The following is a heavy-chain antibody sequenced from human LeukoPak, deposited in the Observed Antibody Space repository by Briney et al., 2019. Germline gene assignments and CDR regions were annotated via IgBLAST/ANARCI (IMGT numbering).Heavy chain of an antibody. D-gene: IGHD1-14*01. CDR2: IWYDGSTK. CDR3: AKSESEVWPWYFDL. Sequence: GRSLRLSCAASGFTFSGYGMHWVRQAPGKRLEWVAVIWYDGSTKYYAESVKGRFTISRDNSKKTLYLQMNSLRAEDTALYYCAKSESEVWPWYFDLWGRGTLVTVSS. J-gene: IGHJ2*01. CDR1: GFTFSGYG. V-gene: IGHV3-33*06.